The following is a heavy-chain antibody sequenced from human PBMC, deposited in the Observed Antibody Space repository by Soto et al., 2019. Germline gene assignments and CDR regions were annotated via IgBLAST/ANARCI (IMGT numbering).Heavy chain of an antibody. J-gene: IGHJ6*03. CDR2: MNPNSGNR. D-gene: IGHD2-2*01. CDR1: GYTFNNYD. CDR3: ARGVRYRLPKKDDYYSYMDV. V-gene: IGHV1-8*01. Sequence: ASVKVSCKASGYTFNNYDINWVRQATGQGLEWMGWMNPNSGNRGYAQKFQGRFTMTRNTSSSTAYRELSSLRSGDTAVYYGARGVRYRLPKKDDYYSYMDVWGKGTTVTVSS.